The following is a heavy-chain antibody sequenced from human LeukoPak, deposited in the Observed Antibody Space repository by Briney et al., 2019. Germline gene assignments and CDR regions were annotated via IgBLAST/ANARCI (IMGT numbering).Heavy chain of an antibody. D-gene: IGHD3-10*01. V-gene: IGHV3-23*01. CDR1: GFTFSSYA. J-gene: IGHJ3*02. CDR3: AKTIWFGESLAAFDI. Sequence: GGSLRLSCAASGFTFSSYAMSWVRQAPGKGLEWVSAISGSGGSTHYADSVKGRFTISRDNSKNTLYLQMNSLRAEDTAVYYCAKTIWFGESLAAFDIWGQGTMVTVSS. CDR2: ISGSGGST.